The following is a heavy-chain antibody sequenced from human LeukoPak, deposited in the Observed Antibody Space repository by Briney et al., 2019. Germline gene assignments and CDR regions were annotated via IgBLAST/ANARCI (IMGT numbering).Heavy chain of an antibody. V-gene: IGHV4-4*02. CDR1: GGSISSNNW. Sequence: SETLSLTCAVSGGSISSNNWWGWVRQPPGKGLAWIGEIYHSGSPNYNPSLKSRVTISVDKSRNHFSLILSSVTAADTAVYYCARGVYSGSYHEDYWGQGTLVTVSS. J-gene: IGHJ4*02. CDR2: IYHSGSP. CDR3: ARGVYSGSYHEDY. D-gene: IGHD1-26*01.